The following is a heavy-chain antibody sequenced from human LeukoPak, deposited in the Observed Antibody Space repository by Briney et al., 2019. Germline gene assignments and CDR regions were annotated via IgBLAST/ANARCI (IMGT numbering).Heavy chain of an antibody. J-gene: IGHJ3*02. CDR3: AKSYYDSSGYYFSTGDAFDI. V-gene: IGHV3-30*18. Sequence: PGGSLRLSCAASGFTFSSYGMHWVRQAPGKGLEWVAVISYDGSNKYYADSVKGRFTISRDNSKNTLYLQMNSLRAEDTAVYYCAKSYYDSSGYYFSTGDAFDIWGQGTMVTVSS. CDR2: ISYDGSNK. D-gene: IGHD3-22*01. CDR1: GFTFSSYG.